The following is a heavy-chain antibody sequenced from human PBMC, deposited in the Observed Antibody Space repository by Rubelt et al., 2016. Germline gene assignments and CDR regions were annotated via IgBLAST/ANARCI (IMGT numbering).Heavy chain of an antibody. Sequence: QVQLQESGPGLVKPSETLSLTCAVSGGSFTSYYWTWIRQSAGKGLEWIGRISSSWSTNYNPSLHSRITMSVDTSRNQFSLRLSSVTAADTAIYYCARLADYSTSSPYSLYWGQGTLVTVSS. CDR2: ISSSWST. CDR3: ARLADYSTSSPYSLY. J-gene: IGHJ4*02. V-gene: IGHV4-4*07. D-gene: IGHD6-6*01. CDR1: GGSFTSYY.